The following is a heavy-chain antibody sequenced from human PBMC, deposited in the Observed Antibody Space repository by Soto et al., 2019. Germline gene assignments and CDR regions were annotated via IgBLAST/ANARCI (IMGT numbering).Heavy chain of an antibody. Sequence: GGSLRLSCAASGFTFSSYSKNWVRQAPGKGREWVSYVSSSSSTISYADSVKSRFTISRDNANNSPYLQMNSLRDEDTAGYYCSREPTDMDVWGQGTTVTVSS. V-gene: IGHV3-48*02. J-gene: IGHJ6*02. CDR2: VSSSSSTI. CDR3: SREPTDMDV. CDR1: GFTFSSYS.